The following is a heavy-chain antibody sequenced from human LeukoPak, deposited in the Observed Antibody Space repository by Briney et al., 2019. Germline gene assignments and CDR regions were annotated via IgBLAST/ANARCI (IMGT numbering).Heavy chain of an antibody. CDR1: GHTFTGYY. CDR3: ARVTAMVKATMIVVSRGLGY. J-gene: IGHJ4*02. CDR2: INPNSGGT. D-gene: IGHD3-22*01. V-gene: IGHV1-2*02. Sequence: ASVKVSCKASGHTFTGYYMHWVRQAPGQGLEWMGWINPNSGGTNYAQKFQGRVTMTRDTSISTAYMELSRLRSDDTAVYYCARVTAMVKATMIVVSRGLGYWGQGTLVTVSS.